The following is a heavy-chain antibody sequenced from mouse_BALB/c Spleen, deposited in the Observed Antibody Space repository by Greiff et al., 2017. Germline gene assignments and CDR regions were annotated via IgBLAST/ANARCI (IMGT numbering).Heavy chain of an antibody. V-gene: IGHV5-6-4*01. Sequence: DVMLVESGGGLVKPGGSLKLSCAASGFTFSSYTMSWVRQTPEKRLEWVATISSGGSYTYYPDSVKGRFTISRDNAKNTLYLQMSSLKSEDTAMYYCTRDLQLGRGYWGQGTTLTVSS. CDR1: GFTFSSYT. D-gene: IGHD4-1*02. CDR3: TRDLQLGRGY. CDR2: ISSGGSYT. J-gene: IGHJ2*01.